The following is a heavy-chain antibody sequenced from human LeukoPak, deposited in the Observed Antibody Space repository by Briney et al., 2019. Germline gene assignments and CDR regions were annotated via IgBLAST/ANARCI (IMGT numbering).Heavy chain of an antibody. CDR2: ISYDGSNK. D-gene: IGHD1-26*01. J-gene: IGHJ4*02. Sequence: PGGSLRLSCAASGFTFSSYGMHGVRQAPRKGLEGVAVISYDGSNKYYADSVKGRFTISRDNSKNTLYLQMNSLRAEDTAVYYCASSGSYGHFDYWGQGTLVTVSS. CDR1: GFTFSSYG. CDR3: ASSGSYGHFDY. V-gene: IGHV3-30*03.